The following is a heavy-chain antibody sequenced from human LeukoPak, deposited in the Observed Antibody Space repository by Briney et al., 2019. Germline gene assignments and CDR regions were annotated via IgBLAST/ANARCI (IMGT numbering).Heavy chain of an antibody. Sequence: GGSLRLSCAASGFTFSSYAMSWVRQAPGKGLEWVSAINSGGISTYYADSVKGRFTISRDNSKNTLYLQMNSLRAEDTAVYYCAKDTPRQWLVPGIDYWGQGTLVTVSS. J-gene: IGHJ4*02. CDR1: GFTFSSYA. CDR3: AKDTPRQWLVPGIDY. D-gene: IGHD6-19*01. V-gene: IGHV3-23*01. CDR2: INSGGIST.